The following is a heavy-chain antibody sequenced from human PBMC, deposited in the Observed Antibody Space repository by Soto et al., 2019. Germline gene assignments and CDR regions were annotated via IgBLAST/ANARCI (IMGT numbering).Heavy chain of an antibody. CDR1: GYTFTDFY. CDR3: AKDPQASYNWFDP. CDR2: INPKSGNT. J-gene: IGHJ5*02. Sequence: ASVKVSCKASGYTFTDFYIHWVRQAPGQGLEWMGWINPKSGNTKYEQKFQARVTMTRDTSIGTAYMEVSRLTSDDTAVYYCAKDPQASYNWFDPWGQGTLVTVSS. V-gene: IGHV1-2*02. D-gene: IGHD2-15*01.